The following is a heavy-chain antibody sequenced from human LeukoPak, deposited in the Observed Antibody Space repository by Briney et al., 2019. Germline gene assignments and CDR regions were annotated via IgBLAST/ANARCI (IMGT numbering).Heavy chain of an antibody. D-gene: IGHD3-3*01. CDR1: GFTFSSYW. J-gene: IGHJ6*04. V-gene: IGHV3-7*01. Sequence: PGGSLRLSCVASGFTFSSYWMSWARQAPGKGLEWVANIKQDGSEKYYVDSVKGRFTISRDNAKNSLYLQMNSLRAEDTAVYYCASRLSITIFGEMDVWGKGTTVTVSS. CDR2: IKQDGSEK. CDR3: ASRLSITIFGEMDV.